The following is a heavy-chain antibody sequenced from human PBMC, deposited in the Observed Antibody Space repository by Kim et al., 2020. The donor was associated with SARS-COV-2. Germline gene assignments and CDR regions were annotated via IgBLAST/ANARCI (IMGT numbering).Heavy chain of an antibody. J-gene: IGHJ6*02. Sequence: GGSLRLSCAASGFTFSSYAMHWVRQAPGKGLEWVAVISYDGSNKYYADSVKGRFTISRDNSKNTLYLQMNSLRAEDTAVYYCARDQEGLRYFDWSTGGSCGMDVWGQGTTVTVSS. V-gene: IGHV3-30*04. CDR1: GFTFSSYA. CDR3: ARDQEGLRYFDWSTGGSCGMDV. CDR2: ISYDGSNK. D-gene: IGHD3-9*01.